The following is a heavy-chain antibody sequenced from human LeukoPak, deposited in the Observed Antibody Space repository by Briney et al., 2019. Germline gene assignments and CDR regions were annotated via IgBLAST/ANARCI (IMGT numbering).Heavy chain of an antibody. J-gene: IGHJ4*02. CDR3: AAMDYYGSGSYYPYYFDY. CDR1: GGSIITGTHS. V-gene: IGHV4-61*01. D-gene: IGHD3-10*01. Sequence: PSETLSITCDVSGGSIITGTHSWSWIRQPPGKGLEWIGYIYYSGSTNYNPSLKSRVTISVDTSKNQFSLKLSSVTAADTAVYYCAAMDYYGSGSYYPYYFDYWGQGTLVTVSS. CDR2: IYYSGST.